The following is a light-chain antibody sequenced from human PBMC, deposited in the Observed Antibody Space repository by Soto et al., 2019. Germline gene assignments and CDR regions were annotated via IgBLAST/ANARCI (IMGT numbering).Light chain of an antibody. CDR1: QSVSSN. CDR2: GAS. V-gene: IGKV3-15*01. CDR3: QQYNNWPPIT. Sequence: EIVMTQSPATLSVSPGERATLSCRASQSVSSNLAWYQQKPGQAPRLLIYGASTRATGIPARFSGSGSGTEFTLTISSLPYEDFAVYYCQQYNNWPPITFGPGTKVDIK. J-gene: IGKJ3*01.